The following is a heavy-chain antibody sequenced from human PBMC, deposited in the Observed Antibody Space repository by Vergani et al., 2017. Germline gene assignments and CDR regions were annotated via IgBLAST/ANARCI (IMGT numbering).Heavy chain of an antibody. Sequence: QVRLQESGLGLVKPSETLSLTCSVSGGSMSGYYWSWIRQPPGKELEWIGRIYTSESTNYNPSLKSRVTMSVDTSKNQFSLKLSSVTAADTAVYYCAREYSSSVGFLAYWGQGTLVTVSS. J-gene: IGHJ4*02. V-gene: IGHV4-4*07. CDR2: IYTSEST. CDR3: AREYSSSVGFLAY. CDR1: GGSMSGYY. D-gene: IGHD6-6*01.